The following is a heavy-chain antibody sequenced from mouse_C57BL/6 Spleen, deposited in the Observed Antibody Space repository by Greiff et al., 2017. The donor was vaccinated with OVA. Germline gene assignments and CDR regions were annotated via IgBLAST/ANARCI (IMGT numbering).Heavy chain of an antibody. Sequence: QVQLQQSGAELVRPGTSVKVSCKASGYAFTNYLIEWVKQRPGQGLEWIGVINPGSGGTNYNEKFKGKATLTADKASSTAYMQLSSLSSEDYSVNFCARGYGNDFDYWGQGTTLTVSS. CDR3: ARGYGNDFDY. CDR1: GYAFTNYL. V-gene: IGHV1-54*01. J-gene: IGHJ2*01. CDR2: INPGSGGT. D-gene: IGHD2-1*01.